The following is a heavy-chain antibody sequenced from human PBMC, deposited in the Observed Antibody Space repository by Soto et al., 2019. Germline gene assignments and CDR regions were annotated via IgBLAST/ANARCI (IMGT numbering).Heavy chain of an antibody. CDR2: VYPRDSDS. CDR3: ARKFAPEFFDS. D-gene: IGHD3-10*01. Sequence: GESLQISCKASGYTFSNYWIACVRQMPGKGLKWMGIVYPRDSDSKYSPAFQGQVTFSVDKSIDTAYLQWASLEASDTAIYFCARKFAPEFFDSWGEGTLVTVSS. CDR1: GYTFSNYW. J-gene: IGHJ4*02. V-gene: IGHV5-51*01.